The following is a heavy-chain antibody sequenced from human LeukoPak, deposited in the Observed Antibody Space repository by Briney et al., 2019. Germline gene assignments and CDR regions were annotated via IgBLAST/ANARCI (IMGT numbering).Heavy chain of an antibody. Sequence: GGSLRLSCVASGFTLSSYWMHWLRQAPGKGLVWVSGVNDDGSATYYADSVKGRFTISRDSAKNTLYLQMNSLRAEDTALYYCATVSDYWGQGTLVTVSS. CDR2: VNDDGSAT. CDR3: ATVSDY. CDR1: GFTLSSYW. J-gene: IGHJ4*02. V-gene: IGHV3-74*01.